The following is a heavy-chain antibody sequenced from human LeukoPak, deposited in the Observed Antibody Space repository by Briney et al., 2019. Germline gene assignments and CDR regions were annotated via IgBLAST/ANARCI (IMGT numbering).Heavy chain of an antibody. D-gene: IGHD6-19*01. CDR2: INHSGST. CDR3: ARGSKNGPIYSSGLLRAAVY. V-gene: IGHV4-34*01. Sequence: ASETLSLTCAVYGGSFSGYYWSWIRQPPGKGLEWIGEINHSGSTNYNPSLKSRVTISVDTSKNQFSLKLSSVTAADTAVYYCARGSKNGPIYSSGLLRAAVYWGQGTLVTVSS. J-gene: IGHJ4*02. CDR1: GGSFSGYY.